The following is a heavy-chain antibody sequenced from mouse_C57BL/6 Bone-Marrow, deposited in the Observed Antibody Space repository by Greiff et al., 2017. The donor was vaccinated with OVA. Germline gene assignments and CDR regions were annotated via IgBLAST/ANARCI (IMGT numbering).Heavy chain of an antibody. CDR2: IDPSDSYT. CDR3: TIYCDYDGGFAY. Sequence: QVQLQQPGAELVMPGASVKLSCKASGYTFTSYWMHWVKQRPGQGLEWIGEIDPSDSYTNYNQKFKGKSTLTVDKSSSTAYMQLSSLTSEDSAVYVYTIYCDYDGGFAYWGQGTLVTVSA. V-gene: IGHV1-69*01. D-gene: IGHD2-4*01. CDR1: GYTFTSYW. J-gene: IGHJ3*01.